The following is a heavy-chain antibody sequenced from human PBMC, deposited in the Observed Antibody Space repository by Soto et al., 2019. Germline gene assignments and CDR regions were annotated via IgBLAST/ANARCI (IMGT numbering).Heavy chain of an antibody. D-gene: IGHD5-12*01. CDR3: AKDGRNGYNLFY. CDR2: IYHSGST. J-gene: IGHJ4*02. V-gene: IGHV4-4*02. CDR1: GDSISSGGW. Sequence: QVQLQESGPGVVKPSGTLSLTCAVSGDSISSGGWWSWVRQPPGKGLEWIGEIYHSGSTNYNPSLNSRVTILVDMSKNHFSLNLSSVNVADTAIYYCAKDGRNGYNLFYWGQGTRVTVSS.